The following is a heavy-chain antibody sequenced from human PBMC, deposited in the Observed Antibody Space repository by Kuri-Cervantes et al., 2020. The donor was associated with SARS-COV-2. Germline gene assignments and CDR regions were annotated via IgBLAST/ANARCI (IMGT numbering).Heavy chain of an antibody. CDR3: ARDQGWAPGSSDYFDY. CDR1: GFTFSSYS. D-gene: IGHD6-6*01. CDR2: ISSSSSYI. Sequence: GESLKISCAASGFTFSSYSMNWVRQAPGKGLEWVSSISSSSSYIYYADSVKGRFTISRDNAKTSLYLQMNSLRAEDTAVYYCARDQGWAPGSSDYFDYWGQGTLVTVSS. J-gene: IGHJ4*02. V-gene: IGHV3-21*01.